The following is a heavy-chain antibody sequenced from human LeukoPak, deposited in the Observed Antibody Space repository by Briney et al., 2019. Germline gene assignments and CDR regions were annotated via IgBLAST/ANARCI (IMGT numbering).Heavy chain of an antibody. CDR1: GFTFSSYS. CDR3: ARDEGSSWYFGGLFDY. CDR2: ISSSSSYI. D-gene: IGHD6-13*01. Sequence: SGGPLRLSCAASGFTFSSYSMNWVRQAPGKGLEWVSSISSSSSYIYYADSMKGRFTISRDNAKNSLYLQMNSLRAEDTAVYYCARDEGSSWYFGGLFDYWGQGTLVTVSS. J-gene: IGHJ4*02. V-gene: IGHV3-21*01.